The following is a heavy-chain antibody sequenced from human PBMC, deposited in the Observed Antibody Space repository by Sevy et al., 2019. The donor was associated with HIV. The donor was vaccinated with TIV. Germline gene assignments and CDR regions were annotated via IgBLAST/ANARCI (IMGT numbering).Heavy chain of an antibody. V-gene: IGHV3-30*02. CDR1: GFTLIYYG. Sequence: GGSLRLSCAASGFTLIYYGMHWVRQAPGKGLEWVTFIKDDGSKRFYADSVKGRFTVSRDNSKNTMSLQMNSLRAEDTAVYYCTSVLFDYWGQGALVTVSS. D-gene: IGHD3-10*01. CDR3: TSVLFDY. CDR2: IKDDGSKR. J-gene: IGHJ4*02.